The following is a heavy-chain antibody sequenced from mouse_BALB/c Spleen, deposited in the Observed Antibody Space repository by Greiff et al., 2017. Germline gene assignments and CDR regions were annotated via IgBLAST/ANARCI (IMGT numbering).Heavy chain of an antibody. V-gene: IGHV5-4*02. D-gene: IGHD1-1*01. CDR3: ARDWATVVAPNYYAMDY. Sequence: EVKLVESGGGLVKPGGSLKLSCAASGFTFSDYYMYWVRQTPEKRLEWVATISDGGSYTYYPDSVKGRFTISRDNAKNNLYLQMSSLKSEDTAMYYCARDWATVVAPNYYAMDYWGQGTSVTVSS. CDR2: ISDGGSYT. CDR1: GFTFSDYY. J-gene: IGHJ4*01.